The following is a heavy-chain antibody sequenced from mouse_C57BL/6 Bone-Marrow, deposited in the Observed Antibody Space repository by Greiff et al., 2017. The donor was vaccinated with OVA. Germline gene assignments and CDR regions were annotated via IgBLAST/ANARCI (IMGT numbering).Heavy chain of an antibody. D-gene: IGHD1-1*01. Sequence: EVKLQESGPELVKPGASVKIPCKASGYTFTDYNMDWVKQSHGKSLEWIGDINPNNGGTIYNQKFKGKATLTVDKSSSTAYMELRSLTSEDTAVYYCLYGSRGYWYFDVWGTGTTVTVSS. J-gene: IGHJ1*03. CDR1: GYTFTDYN. CDR2: INPNNGGT. V-gene: IGHV1-18*01. CDR3: LYGSRGYWYFDV.